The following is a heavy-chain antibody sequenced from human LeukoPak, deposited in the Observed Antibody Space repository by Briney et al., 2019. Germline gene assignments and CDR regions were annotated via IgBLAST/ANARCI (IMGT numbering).Heavy chain of an antibody. CDR1: GYSFTSYW. CDR3: ARSTYYDILTGYPPRGYGMDV. V-gene: IGHV5-51*01. J-gene: IGHJ6*02. D-gene: IGHD3-9*01. CDR2: IYPGDSDT. Sequence: GESLKISCKGSGYSFTSYWIGWVRQMPGKGLEWMGIIYPGDSDTRYSPSFQGQVTISADKSISTAYLQWSSPKASDTAMYYCARSTYYDILTGYPPRGYGMDVWGQGTTVTVSS.